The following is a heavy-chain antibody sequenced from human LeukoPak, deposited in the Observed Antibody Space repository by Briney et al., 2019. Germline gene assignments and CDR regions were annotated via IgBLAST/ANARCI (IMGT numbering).Heavy chain of an antibody. D-gene: IGHD2-15*01. J-gene: IGHJ6*04. CDR1: GGTFSSYT. CDR3: ASATLRCSGGSCYEMDV. V-gene: IGHV1-69*06. Sequence: APVKASCKASGGTFSSYTISWVRQAPGQGLEWMGGIIPLFGTPDYAQKFQDRLTITADKSTSTAYMELSSLRSEDTAVYYCASATLRCSGGSCYEMDVWGKGTTVTVSS. CDR2: IIPLFGTP.